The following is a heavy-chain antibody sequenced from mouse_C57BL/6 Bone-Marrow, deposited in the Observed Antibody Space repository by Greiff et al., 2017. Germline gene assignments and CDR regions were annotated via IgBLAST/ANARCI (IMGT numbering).Heavy chain of an antibody. J-gene: IGHJ4*01. Sequence: EVQLQQSGPVLVKPGASVKMSCKASGYTFTDYYMNWVKQSHGKSLEWIGVINPYNGGTSYNQKFKGKATLTVDKTSSTAYMELNSLTSEDSAVSYCASDYGNYFYYAMDYWGQGTSVTVSS. D-gene: IGHD2-1*01. CDR3: ASDYGNYFYYAMDY. CDR2: INPYNGGT. CDR1: GYTFTDYY. V-gene: IGHV1-19*01.